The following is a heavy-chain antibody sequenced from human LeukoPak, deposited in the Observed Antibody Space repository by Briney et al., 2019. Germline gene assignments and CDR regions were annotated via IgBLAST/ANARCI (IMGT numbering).Heavy chain of an antibody. CDR2: INSDGSST. J-gene: IGHJ4*02. D-gene: IGHD3-22*01. CDR3: ARGKGVYYEEDY. Sequence: GGSLRLSCAASGFTFSSYWMHWDRQAPGKGLVWVSRINSDGSSTSYADSVKGRFTISRDNAKNTLYLQMNSLRAEDTAVYYCARGKGVYYEEDYWGQGTLVTVSS. V-gene: IGHV3-74*01. CDR1: GFTFSSYW.